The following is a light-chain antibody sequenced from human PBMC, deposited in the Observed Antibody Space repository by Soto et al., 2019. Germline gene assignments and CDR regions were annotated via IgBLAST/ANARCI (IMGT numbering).Light chain of an antibody. CDR3: SSYAGSNNFV. CDR2: EVS. V-gene: IGLV2-8*01. J-gene: IGLJ1*01. CDR1: SSDVGGYNY. Sequence: QSALTQPPSASGSPGQSVTISCTGTSSDVGGYNYVSWYQQHPGKAPKLMIYEVSKRPSGVPDRFSGSKSDNTASLTVSGLQADDEADYYCSSYAGSNNFVFGTGTQLTVL.